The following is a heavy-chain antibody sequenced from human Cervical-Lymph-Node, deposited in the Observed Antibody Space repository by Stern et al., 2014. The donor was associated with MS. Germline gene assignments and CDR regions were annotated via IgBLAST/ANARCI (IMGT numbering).Heavy chain of an antibody. Sequence: EVQLVESGGNLVQPGGSLRLSCAASGFTFSNHVMNWVRQAPGKGLEWVSTIGTSDDTYYADSVKGRFTISRDNSKNTLYLQMNSLRGEDTAVYYCAKDLREVLASDYWGQGTLVTVSS. CDR2: IGTSDDT. V-gene: IGHV3-23*04. CDR1: GFTFSNHV. D-gene: IGHD2/OR15-2a*01. CDR3: AKDLREVLASDY. J-gene: IGHJ4*02.